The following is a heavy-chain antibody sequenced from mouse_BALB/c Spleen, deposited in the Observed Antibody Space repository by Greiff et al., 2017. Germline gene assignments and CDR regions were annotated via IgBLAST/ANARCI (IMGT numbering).Heavy chain of an antibody. Sequence: EVKLVESGGGLVKPGGSLKLSCAASGFTFSDYYMYWVRQTPEKRLEWVATISDGGSYTYYPDSVKGRFTISRDNAKNNLYLQMSSLKSEDTAMYYCATSYDYRGWFAYWGQGTLVTVSA. CDR1: GFTFSDYY. D-gene: IGHD2-4*01. CDR3: ATSYDYRGWFAY. V-gene: IGHV5-4*02. CDR2: ISDGGSYT. J-gene: IGHJ3*01.